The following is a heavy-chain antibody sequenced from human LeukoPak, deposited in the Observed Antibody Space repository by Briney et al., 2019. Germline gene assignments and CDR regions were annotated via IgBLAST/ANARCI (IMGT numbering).Heavy chain of an antibody. D-gene: IGHD5-24*01. Sequence: GGSLRLSCAASGFTFSDYYMNWIRQAPGKGLEWVSYISSSGDTIYYADSVKGRFTISRDNARTSLYLQMNSLRAEDAAVYYCATEITPYYSMDVWGKGTTVTVSS. V-gene: IGHV3-11*04. J-gene: IGHJ6*03. CDR3: ATEITPYYSMDV. CDR1: GFTFSDYY. CDR2: ISSSGDTI.